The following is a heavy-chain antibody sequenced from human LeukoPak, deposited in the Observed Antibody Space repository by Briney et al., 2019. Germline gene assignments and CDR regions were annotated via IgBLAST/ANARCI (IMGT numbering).Heavy chain of an antibody. Sequence: VASVKVSCKASGYTFTGYFMHWVRQAPGQGLEWMGWINPNSGGTNYAQKFQGRVTMTRDTSISTAYMELSRLRSDDTAVYYCARAEFVGIAAAAMGEFGNWGQGTLVTVSS. CDR3: ARAEFVGIAAAAMGEFGN. J-gene: IGHJ4*02. D-gene: IGHD6-13*01. CDR1: GYTFTGYF. V-gene: IGHV1-2*02. CDR2: INPNSGGT.